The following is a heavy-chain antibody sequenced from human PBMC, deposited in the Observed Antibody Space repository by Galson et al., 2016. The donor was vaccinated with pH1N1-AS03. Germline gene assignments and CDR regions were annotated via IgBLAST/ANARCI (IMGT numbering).Heavy chain of an antibody. D-gene: IGHD3-10*01. J-gene: IGHJ5*02. CDR2: VSHNSGRT. CDR1: GGSISGYY. CDR3: ASRGPESYYGSVIRKYKVGWFDP. Sequence: SETLSLTCLVSGGSISGYYWCWIRQPPGKGPEWIGCVSHNSGRTNYNPSLKSRVTITTETSTNQFSLKLTSVTAADTAVYYCASRGPESYYGSVIRKYKVGWFDPWGQGTLVTVAS. V-gene: IGHV4-4*09.